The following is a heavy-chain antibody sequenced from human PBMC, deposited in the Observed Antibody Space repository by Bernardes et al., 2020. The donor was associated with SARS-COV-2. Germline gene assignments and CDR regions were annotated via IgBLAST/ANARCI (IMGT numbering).Heavy chain of an antibody. CDR2: ISSSGSTI. D-gene: IGHD3-3*01. Sequence: GGSLRLSCVASGFTFSDYYMSWIRQAPGKGLEWVSYISSSGSTIYYADSVKGRFTISRDNAKNSLYLQMNSLRAEDTAVYYCAREYVGITIFGVVTPYGMDVWGQGTTVTVSS. CDR1: GFTFSDYY. J-gene: IGHJ6*02. V-gene: IGHV3-11*01. CDR3: AREYVGITIFGVVTPYGMDV.